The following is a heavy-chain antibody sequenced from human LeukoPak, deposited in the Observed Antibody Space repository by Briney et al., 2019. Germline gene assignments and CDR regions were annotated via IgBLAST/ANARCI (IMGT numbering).Heavy chain of an antibody. J-gene: IGHJ4*02. Sequence: GEALKISCKGSGYSFTSYWIGWVRQMPGKGLEWRGIIYPGDCDTRYSPSFQGQVTISAHKSISTAYLQWSSMKASDTAMYYCATRMIGYYDFWSGYYHIPFDYWGQGTLVTVSS. CDR1: GYSFTSYW. CDR2: IYPGDCDT. CDR3: ATRMIGYYDFWSGYYHIPFDY. D-gene: IGHD3-3*01. V-gene: IGHV5-51*01.